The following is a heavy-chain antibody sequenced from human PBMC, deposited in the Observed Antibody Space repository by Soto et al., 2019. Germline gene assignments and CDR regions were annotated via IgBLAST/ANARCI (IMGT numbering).Heavy chain of an antibody. Sequence: VPMMQSGAEVKKPGASVKVSCKASGYMFIAYGIAWVRQDPGQGLEWMGWISAYNGKTNYAQKFQGRVTMTTDTSTSTAYMEMRSLRSDDTAVYYCARGVPRGNSGSDGGWFDPWGQGTLVTVSS. V-gene: IGHV1-18*01. CDR2: ISAYNGKT. CDR3: ARGVPRGNSGSDGGWFDP. J-gene: IGHJ5*01. D-gene: IGHD5-12*01. CDR1: GYMFIAYG.